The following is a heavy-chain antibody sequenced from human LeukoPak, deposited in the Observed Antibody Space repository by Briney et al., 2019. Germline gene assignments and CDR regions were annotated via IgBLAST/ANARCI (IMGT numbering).Heavy chain of an antibody. J-gene: IGHJ4*02. Sequence: QPGGSLRLSCAASGFTFSSYWMHWVRQAPGKGLVWVSRINSDGSSTSYADSVKGRFTISRDNAKNTLYLQMNSLRAEDTAVYYCARARWVAVAGTPFGYWGQGTLVTVSS. CDR1: GFTFSSYW. CDR3: ARARWVAVAGTPFGY. D-gene: IGHD6-19*01. V-gene: IGHV3-74*01. CDR2: INSDGSST.